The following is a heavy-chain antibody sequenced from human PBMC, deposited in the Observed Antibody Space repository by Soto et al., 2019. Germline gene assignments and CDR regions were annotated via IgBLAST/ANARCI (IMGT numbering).Heavy chain of an antibody. V-gene: IGHV4-61*01. CDR2: IYNSGST. CDR3: TRGRRTTLD. Sequence: QVQLQESGPGLVKPSETLSLTCSVSGGSVSSGNNYWSWVRQPPGKGLEWIGYIYNSGSTNYNPSLARRGTISVDTYKNLCSLTLSSVTAADTAVYYCTRGRRTTLDWGQGTQVTVSS. J-gene: IGHJ4*02. D-gene: IGHD4-17*01. CDR1: GGSVSSGNNY.